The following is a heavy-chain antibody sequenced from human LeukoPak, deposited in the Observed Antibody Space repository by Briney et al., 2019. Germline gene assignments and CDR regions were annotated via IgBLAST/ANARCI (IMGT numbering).Heavy chain of an antibody. J-gene: IGHJ4*02. V-gene: IGHV3-23*01. CDR2: IGGSGGST. CDR3: AKAPNQGRYYDSSGFDY. CDR1: GFTFSSYA. Sequence: GGSLRLSCAASGFTFSSYAMSWVRQAPGKGLEWVSAIGGSGGSTYYANSVKGRFTISRDNSKNTLYLQMNSLRAEDTAVYYCAKAPNQGRYYDSSGFDYWGQGTLVTVSS. D-gene: IGHD3-22*01.